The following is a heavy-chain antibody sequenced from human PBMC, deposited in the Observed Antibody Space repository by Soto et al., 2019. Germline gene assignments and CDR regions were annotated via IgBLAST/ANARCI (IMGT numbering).Heavy chain of an antibody. D-gene: IGHD1-26*01. CDR2: ISYDGSNK. CDR3: AKDYAEWELLGPIDY. Sequence: GGSLRLSCAASGFTFSSYGMHWVRQAPGKGLEWVAVISYDGSNKYYADSVKGRFTISRDNSKNTLYLQMNSLRAEDTAVYYCAKDYAEWELLGPIDYWGQGTLVTVSS. J-gene: IGHJ4*02. CDR1: GFTFSSYG. V-gene: IGHV3-30*18.